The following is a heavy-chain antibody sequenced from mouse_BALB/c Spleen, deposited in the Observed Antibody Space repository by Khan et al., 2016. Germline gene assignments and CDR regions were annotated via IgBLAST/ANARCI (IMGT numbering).Heavy chain of an antibody. D-gene: IGHD2-12*01. CDR3: ARSNRNDVWVAY. V-gene: IGHV3-8*02. CDR1: GDSITSGY. Sequence: EVQLQESGPSLVKPSQTLSLTCSVTGDSITSGYWNWIRKFPGNKLEYMGYINYSGSTHYNPSLKSRISITPDTSKNQYYLQLNSVTTEDIATYYCARSNRNDVWVAYWGQGTLVTVSA. J-gene: IGHJ3*01. CDR2: INYSGST.